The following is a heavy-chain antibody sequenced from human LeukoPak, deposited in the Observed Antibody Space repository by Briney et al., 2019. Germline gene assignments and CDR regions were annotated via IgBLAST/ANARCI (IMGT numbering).Heavy chain of an antibody. D-gene: IGHD5-18*01. Sequence: GGSLRLSCVASGFISNDYAMSWVRQAPGKGLEWVSAISGSGGSTYYADSVKGRFTISRDNSKNTLYLQMNSLRAEDTAVYYCAGGNSALLDYWGQGTLVTVSS. CDR2: ISGSGGST. CDR1: GFISNDYA. J-gene: IGHJ4*02. V-gene: IGHV3-23*01. CDR3: AGGNSALLDY.